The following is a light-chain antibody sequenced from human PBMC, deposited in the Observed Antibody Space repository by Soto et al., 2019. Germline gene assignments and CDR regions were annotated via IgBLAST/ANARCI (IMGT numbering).Light chain of an antibody. Sequence: EIVLTQSPGTLSLSLGERATLSCRASQSVSSSYLAWYQQKPGQAPRLLIYGASSRATGIPDRFSGSGSGTDFTLTISRLEPEDFAVYYCQQYGSPWTFGQGTKVEIK. J-gene: IGKJ1*01. CDR1: QSVSSSY. CDR3: QQYGSPWT. V-gene: IGKV3-20*01. CDR2: GAS.